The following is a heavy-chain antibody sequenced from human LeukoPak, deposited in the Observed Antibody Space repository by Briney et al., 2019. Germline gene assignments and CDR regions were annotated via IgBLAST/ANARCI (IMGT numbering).Heavy chain of an antibody. V-gene: IGHV3-74*01. CDR1: GFTFSSYW. J-gene: IGHJ5*02. Sequence: GALRLSCAASGFTFSSYWMHWVRQAPGKGLVWVSRINSDGSSTSYADSVKGRFTISRDNAKNTLYLQMNSLRAEDTAVYYCTREYYDYVWGSYQALFDPWGQGTLVTVSS. CDR2: INSDGSST. D-gene: IGHD3-16*02. CDR3: TREYYDYVWGSYQALFDP.